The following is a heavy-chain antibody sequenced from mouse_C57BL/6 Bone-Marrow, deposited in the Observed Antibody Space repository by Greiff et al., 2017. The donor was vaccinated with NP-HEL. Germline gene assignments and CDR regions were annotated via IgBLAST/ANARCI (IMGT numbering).Heavy chain of an antibody. Sequence: QVQLKQSGSELRSPGSSVKLSCKDFDSEVFPIAYMSWVRQKPGHGFEWIGGILPSIGRTIYGEKFEDKATLDADTLSNTAYLELNSLTSEDSAIYYCARWGGYDGRYYYAMDYWGQGTSVTVSS. CDR2: ILPSIGRT. CDR1: DSEVFPIAY. V-gene: IGHV15-2*01. D-gene: IGHD2-2*01. J-gene: IGHJ4*01. CDR3: ARWGGYDGRYYYAMDY.